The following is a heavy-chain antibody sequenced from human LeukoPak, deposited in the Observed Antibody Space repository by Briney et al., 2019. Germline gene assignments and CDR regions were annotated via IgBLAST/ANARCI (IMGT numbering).Heavy chain of an antibody. CDR1: GYTFTSYD. CDR3: ARPYPRLDDAFDI. Sequence: ASVKVSCKASGYTFTSYDINWVRQATGQGLEWMGWMNPNSGNTGYAQKFQGRVTMTGNTSISTAYMELSSLRSEDTAVYYCARPYPRLDDAFDIWGQGTMVTVSS. D-gene: IGHD3-16*01. J-gene: IGHJ3*02. CDR2: MNPNSGNT. V-gene: IGHV1-8*01.